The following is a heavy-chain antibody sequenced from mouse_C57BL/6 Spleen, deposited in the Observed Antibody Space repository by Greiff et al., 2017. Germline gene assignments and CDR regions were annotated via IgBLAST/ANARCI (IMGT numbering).Heavy chain of an antibody. J-gene: IGHJ2*01. CDR3: ARSGSDY. Sequence: QVQLQQSGPELVKPGASVTISCKASGYAFSSSWMNWVKQRPGKGLEWIGRIYPGDGDTNYNGKFKGKATLTADKSSSTAYMQLSSLTSEDSAVYFCARSGSDYWGQGTTLTVSS. V-gene: IGHV1-82*01. CDR2: IYPGDGDT. CDR1: GYAFSSSW.